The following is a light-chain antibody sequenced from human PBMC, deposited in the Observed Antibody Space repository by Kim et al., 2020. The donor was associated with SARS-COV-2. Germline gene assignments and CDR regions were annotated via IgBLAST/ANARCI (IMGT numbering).Light chain of an antibody. CDR3: CSYAGSSTYV. V-gene: IGLV2-23*02. CDR1: SSDAGSYNL. Sequence: QSALTQPASVSGSPGQSITISCTGTSSDAGSYNLVSWYQQHPDKAPKLMIYEVSKRPSGVSNRLSGSKSGNTASLTISGLQAEDEATYYCCSYAGSSTYVFGTGTKVTVL. CDR2: EVS. J-gene: IGLJ1*01.